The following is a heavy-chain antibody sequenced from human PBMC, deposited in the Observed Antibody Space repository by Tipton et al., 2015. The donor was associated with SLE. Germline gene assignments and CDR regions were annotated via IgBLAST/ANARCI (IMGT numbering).Heavy chain of an antibody. CDR2: VYYSGST. D-gene: IGHD2-21*01. CDR1: GGSISSSPYH. Sequence: TLSLTCTVSGGSISSSPYHWGWIRQPPGKGLEWIGSVYYSGSTYRNPSLKSRVTVSLDTSKNQFSLKLSSVTAADTAVYFCARHMTKIEPFDYWGQGTLVTVSS. J-gene: IGHJ4*02. CDR3: ARHMTKIEPFDY. V-gene: IGHV4-39*07.